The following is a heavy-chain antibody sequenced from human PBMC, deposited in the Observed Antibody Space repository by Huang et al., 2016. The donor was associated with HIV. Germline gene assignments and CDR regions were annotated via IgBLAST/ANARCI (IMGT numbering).Heavy chain of an antibody. J-gene: IGHJ4*02. CDR2: INHSGRT. V-gene: IGHV4-34*01. CDR1: GGSFSGPN. Sequence: QVQLHQWGAGLLKPSETLSLTCAVYGGSFSGPNWTWIRQTPGKGLEWIGEINHSGRTNYSPSLKRRVTISLDTSKNHFSLRLRSVTAADTAVYYCARGRGDARGFLGLDFWCQGTLVTVSS. D-gene: IGHD3-16*01. CDR3: ARGRGDARGFLGLDF.